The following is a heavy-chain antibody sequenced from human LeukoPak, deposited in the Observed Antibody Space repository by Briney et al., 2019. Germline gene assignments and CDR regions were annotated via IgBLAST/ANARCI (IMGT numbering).Heavy chain of an antibody. CDR1: GGSISSGGYS. D-gene: IGHD1-26*01. CDR3: ARVVGATIGY. J-gene: IGHJ4*02. CDR2: IYHSGST. Sequence: SQTLSLTCAVSGGSISSGGYSWSWIRQPPGKGLEWIGYIYHSGSTYYNPSLKSRVTISVDRSKNQFSLKLSSVTAADTAVYYCARVVGATIGYWGQGTLVTVSS. V-gene: IGHV4-30-2*01.